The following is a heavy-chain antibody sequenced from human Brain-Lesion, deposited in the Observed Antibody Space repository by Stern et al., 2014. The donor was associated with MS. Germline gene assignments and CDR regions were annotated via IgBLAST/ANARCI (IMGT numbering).Heavy chain of an antibody. CDR3: ARDRTCTGGSCYGT. V-gene: IGHV3-53*01. Sequence: EVQLVESGGKLIQPGESLRISCAASGFSVSNNYMTWVRQAPGKGLEWVGLIYSCGGTYYADSVKGRFTISRDNSKNTLYLQMNNLRAEDTAVYYCARDRTCTGGSCYGTWGQGTLVTVSS. D-gene: IGHD2-15*01. CDR2: IYSCGGT. J-gene: IGHJ5*02. CDR1: GFSVSNNY.